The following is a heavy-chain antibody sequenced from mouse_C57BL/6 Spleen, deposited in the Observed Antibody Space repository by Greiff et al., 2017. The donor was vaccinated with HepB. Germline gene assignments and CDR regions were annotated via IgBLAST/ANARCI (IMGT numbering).Heavy chain of an antibody. Sequence: VKLQESGAELMKPGASVKLSCKATGYTFTGYWIEWVKQRPGHGLEWIGEILPGSGSTNYNEKFKGKATFTADTSSNTAYMQPSSLTAEDSAIYYCASYYGSSYGGYFDVWGTGTTVTVSS. CDR3: ASYYGSSYGGYFDV. CDR1: GYTFTGYW. J-gene: IGHJ1*03. D-gene: IGHD1-1*01. CDR2: ILPGSGST. V-gene: IGHV1-9*01.